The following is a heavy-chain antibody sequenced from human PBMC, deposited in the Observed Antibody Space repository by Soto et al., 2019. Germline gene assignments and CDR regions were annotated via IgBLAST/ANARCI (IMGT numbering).Heavy chain of an antibody. CDR2: ISSSSSYI. J-gene: IGHJ4*02. CDR1: GLILSSCA. V-gene: IGHV3-21*01. Sequence: EVQLVESGGGLVKPGGSLRLSCAVSGLILSSCAMNWVRQAPGKGLEWVSSISSSSSYIQYADSVKGRFTISRDNAKNLLFLQMSSLRAEDTAVYYCATERGSGGWADYWGQGTLVTVSS. CDR3: ATERGSGGWADY. D-gene: IGHD6-19*01.